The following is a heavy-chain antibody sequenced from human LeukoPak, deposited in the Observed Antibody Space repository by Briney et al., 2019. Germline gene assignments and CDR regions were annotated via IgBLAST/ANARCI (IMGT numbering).Heavy chain of an antibody. CDR2: IKQDGSEK. D-gene: IGHD2-2*01. CDR3: ASDSTYCSSTYCYSAFDY. V-gene: IGHV3-7*01. J-gene: IGHJ4*02. Sequence: GGSLRLSCAGSGFTFSSYWMNWVRQAPGKGLEWVANIKQDGSEKYYVDSVKGRFSISRDNAKNALYLQMNSLRAEDTAVYYCASDSTYCSSTYCYSAFDYWGQGTLVTVSS. CDR1: GFTFSSYW.